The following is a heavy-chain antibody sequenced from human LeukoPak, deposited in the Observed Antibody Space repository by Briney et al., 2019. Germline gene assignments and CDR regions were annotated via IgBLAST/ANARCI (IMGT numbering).Heavy chain of an antibody. CDR3: ARKTPAVRYCSSTSCSRNWFDP. Sequence: SETLSLTCAVYGGSFSGYYWSWIRQPPGKGLEWIGEINHSGSTNYNPSLESRVTISVDTSKNQFSLKLSSVTAADTAVYYCARKTPAVRYCSSTSCSRNWFDPWGQGTLVTVSS. CDR2: INHSGST. CDR1: GGSFSGYY. D-gene: IGHD2-2*01. V-gene: IGHV4-34*01. J-gene: IGHJ5*02.